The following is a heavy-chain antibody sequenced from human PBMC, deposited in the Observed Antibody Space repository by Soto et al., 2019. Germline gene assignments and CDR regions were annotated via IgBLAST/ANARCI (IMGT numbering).Heavy chain of an antibody. Sequence: SGPTLVNPTQTLTLTCTFSGFSLSTSGMCVSWIRQPPGKALEWLALIDWDDDKYYSTSLKTRLTISKDTSKNQVVLTMTNMDPVDAATYYCARGVGDLLWKARPYYFDYWGQGTLVAVSS. D-gene: IGHD3-10*01. CDR1: GFSLSTSGMC. J-gene: IGHJ4*02. CDR2: IDWDDDK. CDR3: ARGVGDLLWKARPYYFDY. V-gene: IGHV2-70*01.